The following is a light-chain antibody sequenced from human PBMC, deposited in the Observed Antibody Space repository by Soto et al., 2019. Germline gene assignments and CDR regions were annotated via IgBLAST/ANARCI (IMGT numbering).Light chain of an antibody. V-gene: IGKV1-39*01. CDR2: AAS. J-gene: IGKJ1*01. Sequence: DIQKTQSPSSLSASVGDRVTITCRASQSITNYLNWYQQKPGKAPKLLIYAASSLQSVVPSRFSGSESGTDFTLSISSLQPEDFATYYCQQSYSTPWTFGQGTKVEIK. CDR3: QQSYSTPWT. CDR1: QSITNY.